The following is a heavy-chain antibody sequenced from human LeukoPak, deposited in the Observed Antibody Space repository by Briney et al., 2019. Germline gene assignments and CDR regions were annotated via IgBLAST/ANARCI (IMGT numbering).Heavy chain of an antibody. CDR3: AKEASGYGYYFDY. V-gene: IGHV3-7*03. CDR2: INHNGNVN. CDR1: GFTFSSYW. D-gene: IGHD3-10*01. J-gene: IGHJ4*02. Sequence: GGSLRLSCAASGFTFSSYWMNWARQAPGKGLEWVASINHNGNVNYYVDSVKGRFTISRDNAKNSLYLQMSNLRAEDTAVYYCAKEASGYGYYFDYWGQGTLVTVSS.